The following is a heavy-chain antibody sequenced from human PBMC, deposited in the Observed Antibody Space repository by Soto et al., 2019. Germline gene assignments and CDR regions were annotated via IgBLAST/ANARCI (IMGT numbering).Heavy chain of an antibody. V-gene: IGHV3-48*02. Sequence: EVQLVESGGGLVQPGGSLRLSCAASGFTFSSYSMNWVRQAPGKGLEWVSYISSSSSTIYYADSVKGRFTISRDNAKNSLYLQMNSLRDEDTAVYYCARSSGWTFEYYGMDVWGQGTTVTVSS. CDR3: ARSSGWTFEYYGMDV. J-gene: IGHJ6*02. D-gene: IGHD6-19*01. CDR2: ISSSSSTI. CDR1: GFTFSSYS.